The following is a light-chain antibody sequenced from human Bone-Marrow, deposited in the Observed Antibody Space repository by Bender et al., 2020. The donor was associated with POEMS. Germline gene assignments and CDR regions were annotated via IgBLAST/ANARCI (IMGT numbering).Light chain of an antibody. J-gene: IGLJ3*02. V-gene: IGLV1-44*01. CDR2: SDN. Sequence: QSVLTQPPSASGTPGQRVTISCSGSNSNIGTNAVNWYQQFPGMAPQLLIYSDNQRPSGVPDRVNAFKSGTSASLAISGLQSVDEADYYCAAWEAGLRGGVFGGATKLTVL. CDR1: NSNIGTNA. CDR3: AAWEAGLRGGV.